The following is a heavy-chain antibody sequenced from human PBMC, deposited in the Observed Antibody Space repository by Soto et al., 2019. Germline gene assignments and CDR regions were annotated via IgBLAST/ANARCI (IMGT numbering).Heavy chain of an antibody. CDR1: GYTFTSYG. Sequence: QVQLVQSGAEVKKPGASVKVSCKTSGYTFTSYGISWVRQAPGQGLEWMGWISTYNGNTNYAQNRQGRVTMTTDTSTSTAYMELWSLRSDDTAVYYCARGTAKYTYGYLNYWGQGTLVTVSS. D-gene: IGHD5-18*01. CDR3: ARGTAKYTYGYLNY. V-gene: IGHV1-18*01. CDR2: ISTYNGNT. J-gene: IGHJ4*02.